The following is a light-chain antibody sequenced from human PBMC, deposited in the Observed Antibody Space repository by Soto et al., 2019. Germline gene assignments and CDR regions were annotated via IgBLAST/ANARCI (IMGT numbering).Light chain of an antibody. CDR2: KDS. Sequence: SYELTQPPSVSVSPRQTARITCSGDALPKQYAYWYQQKPGQAPVPVIYKDSERPSGIPERFSGSSSGTTVTLTISGVQAEDEADYYCQSADSSGTYVVFGGGTQLTVL. J-gene: IGLJ2*01. CDR1: ALPKQY. CDR3: QSADSSGTYVV. V-gene: IGLV3-25*03.